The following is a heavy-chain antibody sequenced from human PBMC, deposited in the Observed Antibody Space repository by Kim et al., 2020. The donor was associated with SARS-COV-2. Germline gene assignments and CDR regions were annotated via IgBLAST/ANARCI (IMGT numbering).Heavy chain of an antibody. D-gene: IGHD3-3*01. J-gene: IGHJ6*01. V-gene: IGHV3-7*01. CDR1: GFTFSSYW. CDR2: IKQAVSEQ. CDR3: SLFSSLYFFYG. Sequence: GGSLRLSCAASGFTFSSYWMSWVRQAPGKGLEWVANIKQAVSEQYYVDSVSFLFTISIANANNSLYLHLISLRPEVPAVSFFSLFSSLYFFYG.